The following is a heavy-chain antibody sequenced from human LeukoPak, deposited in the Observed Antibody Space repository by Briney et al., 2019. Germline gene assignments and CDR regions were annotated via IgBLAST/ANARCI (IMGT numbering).Heavy chain of an antibody. CDR3: ARENSGSYYQFDC. V-gene: IGHV3-21*01. CDR1: GFIFSTYS. D-gene: IGHD1-26*01. J-gene: IGHJ4*02. Sequence: GGSLRLSCAASGFIFSTYSMNWVRQAPGKGLEWVSSISSSTSYIYYADSVKGRFTISRDNTKNSLYLQMNSLRPEDTAVYYCARENSGSYYQFDCWGQGTLVTISS. CDR2: ISSSTSYI.